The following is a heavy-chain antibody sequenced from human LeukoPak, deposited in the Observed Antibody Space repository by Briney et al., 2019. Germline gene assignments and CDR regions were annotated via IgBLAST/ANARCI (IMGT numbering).Heavy chain of an antibody. CDR2: MNPNSGNT. CDR3: ARALYDILTGYYISYYYYYYMDV. D-gene: IGHD3-9*01. V-gene: IGHV1-8*01. Sequence: ASVKVSCKASGYTFTSYDINWVRQATGQGLGWMGWMNPNSGNTGYAQKFQGRVTMTRNTSISTAYMELSSLRSEDTAVYYCARALYDILTGYYISYYYYYYMDVWGKGTTVTVSS. J-gene: IGHJ6*03. CDR1: GYTFTSYD.